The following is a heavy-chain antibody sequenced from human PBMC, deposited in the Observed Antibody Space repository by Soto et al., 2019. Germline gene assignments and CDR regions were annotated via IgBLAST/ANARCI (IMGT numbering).Heavy chain of an antibody. V-gene: IGHV1-69*13. Sequence: SVKVSCKASGGTFSSYAISWVRQAPGQGLEWMGGIIPIFGTANYAQKFQGRVTITADESTSTAYMELSSLRSEDTAVYYCARDQRDVMVYATPYYYYYGMDVWGQGTTVTVSS. J-gene: IGHJ6*02. D-gene: IGHD2-8*01. CDR1: GGTFSSYA. CDR3: ARDQRDVMVYATPYYYYYGMDV. CDR2: IIPIFGTA.